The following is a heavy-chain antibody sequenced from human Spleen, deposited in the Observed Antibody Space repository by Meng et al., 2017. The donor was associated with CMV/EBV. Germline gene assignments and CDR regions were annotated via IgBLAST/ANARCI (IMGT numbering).Heavy chain of an antibody. Sequence: VYCGSFSGYYWICFRRPPGKRLVWFGEINHSGSTNYNPSLKSRVTISVDTSKNQFSLKLSSVTAADTAVYYCARGRAYYDSSGYLAWAQGTLVTVSS. CDR3: ARGRAYYDSSGYLA. V-gene: IGHV4-34*01. J-gene: IGHJ4*02. D-gene: IGHD3-22*01. CDR2: INHSGST. CDR1: CGSFSGYY.